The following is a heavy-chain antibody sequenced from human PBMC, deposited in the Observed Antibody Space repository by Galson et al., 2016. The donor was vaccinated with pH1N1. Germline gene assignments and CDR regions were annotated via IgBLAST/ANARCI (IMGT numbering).Heavy chain of an antibody. Sequence: SVKVSCKASGYTFIVHYMHWVRQAPGHGLEWMGWINPNSGGTNYAQNFQGRVTLTRDTPINTTYMELSSLTSDDTAVYYCATGSGNSWFDPWGQGTLVTVSS. V-gene: IGHV1-2*02. CDR3: ATGSGNSWFDP. CDR1: GYTFIVHY. J-gene: IGHJ5*02. D-gene: IGHD3-10*01. CDR2: INPNSGGT.